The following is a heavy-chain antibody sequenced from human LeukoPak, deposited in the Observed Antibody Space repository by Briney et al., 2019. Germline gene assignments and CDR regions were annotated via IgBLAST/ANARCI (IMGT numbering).Heavy chain of an antibody. CDR2: IYTSGST. J-gene: IGHJ4*02. CDR1: GGSISSYY. CDR3: SRGWLQQGFDY. Sequence: SETLSLTCTVSGGSISSYYWSWIRQPAGKGLEWIGRIYTSGSTNYNPSLKSRVTMSVDTSKNQFSLQLNSVTPEDTAVYYCSRGWLQQGFDYWGQGTLVTVSS. V-gene: IGHV4-4*07. D-gene: IGHD5-24*01.